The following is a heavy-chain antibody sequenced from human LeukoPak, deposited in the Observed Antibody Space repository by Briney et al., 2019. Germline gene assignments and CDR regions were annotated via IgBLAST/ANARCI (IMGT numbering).Heavy chain of an antibody. Sequence: SVKVSCKASGGTFSSYAISWVRQAPGQGLEWMGGIIPIFGTANYAQKFQGRVTITADESTSTAYMELSSLRSEDTAVYYCARRGGYYDILTGYWYYYMDVWGKGTTVTISS. CDR3: ARRGGYYDILTGYWYYYMDV. CDR2: IIPIFGTA. J-gene: IGHJ6*03. CDR1: GGTFSSYA. D-gene: IGHD3-9*01. V-gene: IGHV1-69*13.